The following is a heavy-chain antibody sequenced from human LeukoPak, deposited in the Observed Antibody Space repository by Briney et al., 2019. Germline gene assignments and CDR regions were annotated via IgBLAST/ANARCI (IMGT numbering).Heavy chain of an antibody. CDR3: AREIRLGELSLMPDY. J-gene: IGHJ4*02. V-gene: IGHV3-66*01. CDR2: IYSGGST. Sequence: GSLPLPCAASGFPVSSNSMSWVRRAPGKGLEWVSVIYSGGSTYSADTVKGRFTISRDNSKNTLYLQMNSLRAEDTAVYYGAREIRLGELSLMPDYWGQGTLVTVSS. CDR1: GFPVSSNS. D-gene: IGHD3-16*02.